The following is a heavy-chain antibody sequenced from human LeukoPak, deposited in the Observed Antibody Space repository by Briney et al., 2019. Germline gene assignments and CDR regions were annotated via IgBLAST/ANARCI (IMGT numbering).Heavy chain of an antibody. Sequence: GASVTVSCKASGYTFTSYAMHWVRQAPGQRLEWMGWINAGNGNTKYSQEFQGRVTITRDTSASTAYMELSSLRSEDMAVYYCARTGGIGDTFDYWGQGTLVTVSS. CDR3: ARTGGIGDTFDY. CDR1: GYTFTSYA. CDR2: INAGNGNT. V-gene: IGHV1-3*03. J-gene: IGHJ4*02. D-gene: IGHD3-16*01.